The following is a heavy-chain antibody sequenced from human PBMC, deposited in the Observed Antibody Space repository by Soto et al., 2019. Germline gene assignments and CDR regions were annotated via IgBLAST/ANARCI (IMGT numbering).Heavy chain of an antibody. CDR3: ARDRPYYYGSGSSLNWFDP. Sequence: LSLTCTVSGGSISSYYWSWIRQPPGKGLEWIGYIYYSGSTNYNPSLKSRVTISVDTSKNQFSLKLSSVTAADTAVYYCARDRPYYYGSGSSLNWFDPWGQGTLVTVSS. CDR1: GGSISSYY. J-gene: IGHJ5*02. D-gene: IGHD3-10*01. CDR2: IYYSGST. V-gene: IGHV4-59*01.